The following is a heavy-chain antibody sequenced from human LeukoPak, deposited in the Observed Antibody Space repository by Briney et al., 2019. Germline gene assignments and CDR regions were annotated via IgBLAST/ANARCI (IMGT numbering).Heavy chain of an antibody. Sequence: PSETLSLTCTVSGYSISSGSYWGWIRQPPGKGLEWIGTIYHSGSTYYNPSLKSRVTISVDTSKNQFSLKLTSVTAADTAVYYCARWVGVVVPRSQSGFVGSWGQGTLVTVSS. V-gene: IGHV4-38-2*02. CDR3: ARWVGVVVPRSQSGFVGS. CDR1: GYSISSGSY. J-gene: IGHJ4*02. CDR2: IYHSGST. D-gene: IGHD3-22*01.